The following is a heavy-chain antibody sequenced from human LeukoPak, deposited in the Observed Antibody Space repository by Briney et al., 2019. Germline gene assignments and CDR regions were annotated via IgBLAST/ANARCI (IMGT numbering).Heavy chain of an antibody. CDR2: INHRGST. CDR1: GGTFRGYY. CDR3: ARGPDFYDSSGYYPI. Sequence: SETLSLTCAVYGGTFRGYYWSWIRQPPGKGLEWIGEINHRGSTNYNPSLKSRVTISVDTSKNQFSPKLSSVTAADTAVYYCARGPDFYDSSGYYPIWGQGTLVTVSS. J-gene: IGHJ4*02. D-gene: IGHD3-22*01. V-gene: IGHV4-34*01.